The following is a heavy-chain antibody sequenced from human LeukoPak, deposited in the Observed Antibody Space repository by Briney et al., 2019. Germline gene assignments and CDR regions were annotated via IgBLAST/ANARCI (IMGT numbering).Heavy chain of an antibody. V-gene: IGHV3-23*01. CDR1: GFTFSSYG. J-gene: IGHJ6*03. D-gene: IGHD5-12*01. Sequence: HPGGSLRLSCAASGFTFSSYGMSWVRQAPGKGLEWVSAISGSGGSTYYADSVKGRFTISRDNSKNTLYLQMNSLRAEDTAVYYCAKGGGYEAQYYYYYLDVWGKGTTVTISS. CDR2: ISGSGGST. CDR3: AKGGGYEAQYYYYYLDV.